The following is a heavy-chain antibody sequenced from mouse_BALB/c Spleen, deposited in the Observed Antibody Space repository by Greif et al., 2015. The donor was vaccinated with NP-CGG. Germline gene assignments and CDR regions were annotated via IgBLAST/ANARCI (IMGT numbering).Heavy chain of an antibody. D-gene: IGHD1-1*01. CDR2: IWSDGST. V-gene: IGHV2-6-2*01. Sequence: VQLVESGPDLVAPSQSLSITCTVSGFSLTSYGVHWVRQPPGKGLEWLVVIWSDGSTTYNSALKSRLSISKDNSKSQVFIKMNSLQTDDTAMYYCARHHYGSSYYYAMDCGGQGTSVTVSS. CDR1: GFSLTSYG. J-gene: IGHJ4*01. CDR3: ARHHYGSSYYYAMDC.